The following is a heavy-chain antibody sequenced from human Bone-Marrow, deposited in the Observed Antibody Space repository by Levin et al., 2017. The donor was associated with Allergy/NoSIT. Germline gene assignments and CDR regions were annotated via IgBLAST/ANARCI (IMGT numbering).Heavy chain of an antibody. Sequence: GGSLRLSCAASGFTFSSYAMHWVRQAPGKGLEWVAVISYDGSNKYYADSVKGRFTISRDNSKNTLYLQMNSLRAEDTAVYYCARDLCISTSCYGRGLDYWGQGTLVTVSS. CDR3: ARDLCISTSCYGRGLDY. CDR2: ISYDGSNK. CDR1: GFTFSSYA. D-gene: IGHD2-2*01. V-gene: IGHV3-30-3*01. J-gene: IGHJ4*02.